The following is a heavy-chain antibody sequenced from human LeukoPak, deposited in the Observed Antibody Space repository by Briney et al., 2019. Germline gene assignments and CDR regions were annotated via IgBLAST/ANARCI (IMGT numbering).Heavy chain of an antibody. J-gene: IGHJ4*02. CDR2: IYYTGDT. CDR3: ARHYYYDSSGYYSEGFSFDY. V-gene: IGHV4-59*08. D-gene: IGHD3-22*01. CDR1: GASITSTY. Sequence: SETLSLTCTVSGASITSTYWTWIRQPPGKGLESIGYIYYTGDTNYNPSLNSRVTISLDTSTSQFSLKLSSVTAADTAVYYCARHYYYDSSGYYSEGFSFDYWGQGTLVTVSS.